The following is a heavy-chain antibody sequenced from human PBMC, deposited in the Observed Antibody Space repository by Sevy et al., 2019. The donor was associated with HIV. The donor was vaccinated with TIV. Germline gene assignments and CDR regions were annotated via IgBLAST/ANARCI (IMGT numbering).Heavy chain of an antibody. CDR2: ISRSGNII. CDR1: GFRFSDHD. V-gene: IGHV3-11*01. D-gene: IGHD1-26*01. CDR3: MSDYSGTYHKSYFAY. J-gene: IGHJ4*02. Sequence: GGSLRLSCAASGFRFSDHDMSWIRQAPGKGLEWVAYISRSGNIIYYADSVRGRFTISSDNAKNSLFLQMNSLRVEDTAMYYCMSDYSGTYHKSYFAYGGQGTLVTVSS.